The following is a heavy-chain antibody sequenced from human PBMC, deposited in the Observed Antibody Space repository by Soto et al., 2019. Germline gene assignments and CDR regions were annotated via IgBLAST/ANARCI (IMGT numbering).Heavy chain of an antibody. J-gene: IGHJ4*02. V-gene: IGHV4-31*03. CDR3: AREVVITSFFDF. D-gene: IGHD3-22*01. CDR2: IYHSGNT. Sequence: PSETLSLTCTVSGGSISSGGYFCSWIRQHPGKGLEWIGNIYHSGNTFYNTSLQSRVTISVDTSKNQFSLKLRSVTAADTAVYYCAREVVITSFFDFWGQGALVTVSS. CDR1: GGSISSGGYF.